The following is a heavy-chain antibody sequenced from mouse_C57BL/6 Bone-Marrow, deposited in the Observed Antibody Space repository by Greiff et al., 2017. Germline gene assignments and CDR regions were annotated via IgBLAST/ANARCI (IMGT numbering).Heavy chain of an antibody. D-gene: IGHD1-1*01. J-gene: IGHJ4*01. CDR1: GYTFTSYC. CDR2: IYPRSGNT. V-gene: IGHV1-81*01. CDR3: AREGYCGNYTMDY. Sequence: QVQLQQSGAELARPGASVKLSCKASGYTFTSYCISWVKQSTGQGLEWIGEIYPRSGNTYYNEKFKGKATLTADTSSSTAYMELRSLTSEDSAVYCCAREGYCGNYTMDYWGKGTSVTVSS.